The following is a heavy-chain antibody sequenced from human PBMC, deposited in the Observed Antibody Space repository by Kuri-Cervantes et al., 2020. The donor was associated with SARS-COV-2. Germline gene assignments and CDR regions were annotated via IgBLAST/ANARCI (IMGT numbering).Heavy chain of an antibody. CDR2: IYHSGST. D-gene: IGHD5-12*01. CDR1: GGSISSGYY. V-gene: IGHV4-38-2*02. J-gene: IGHJ4*02. CDR3: ARQGANLDY. Sequence: SETLSLTCTVSGGSISSGYYWGWIRQPPGKGLEWIGSIYHSGSTYYNPSLKSRVTISVDTSKNQFSLKLSSVTAADTAVYYCARQGANLDYWGQGTLVTVSS.